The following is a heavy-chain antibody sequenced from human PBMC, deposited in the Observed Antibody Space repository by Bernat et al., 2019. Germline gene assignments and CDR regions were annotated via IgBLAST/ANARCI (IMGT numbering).Heavy chain of an antibody. V-gene: IGHV3-30*18. D-gene: IGHD5-12*01. J-gene: IGHJ4*02. Sequence: QLQWVGSGGAVVQPGRSLGLSCAASDFTFSSYALPWVGQAPGKGLEWVAVISYDGSNKYYADSVKGRFTISRDNSKNTLYLQMNSLRAEDTAVYYCAKGVNSGYDGVTDYWGQGTLVTVSS. CDR3: AKGVNSGYDGVTDY. CDR2: ISYDGSNK. CDR1: DFTFSSYA.